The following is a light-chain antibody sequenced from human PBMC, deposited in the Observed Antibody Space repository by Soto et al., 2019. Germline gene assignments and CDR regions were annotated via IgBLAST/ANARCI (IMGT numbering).Light chain of an antibody. CDR2: EVV. V-gene: IGLV2-23*02. J-gene: IGLJ2*01. Sequence: QSALTQPASVSGSPGQSITISCTGSSSDVGPYNLVSWYQHHPGKAPKLMISEVVKRPSGVSNRFSGSKSGNTPSLTISGLQAEDEADYYCCSYAGSSMFVFGGGTKLTVL. CDR3: CSYAGSSMFV. CDR1: SSDVGPYNL.